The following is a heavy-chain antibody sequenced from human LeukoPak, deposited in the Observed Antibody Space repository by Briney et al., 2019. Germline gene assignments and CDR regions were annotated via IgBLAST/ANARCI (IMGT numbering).Heavy chain of an antibody. CDR2: IYSDNT. CDR3: ARDPRYYGSGSYRPDDY. V-gene: IGHV3-53*01. Sequence: GGSLRLSCTVSGFTVSSNSMSWVRQAPGKGLEWVSFIYSDNTHYADSVKGRFTISRDNAKNSLYLQMNSLRAEDTAVYYCARDPRYYGSGSYRPDDYWGQGTLVTVSS. D-gene: IGHD3-10*01. CDR1: GFTVSSNS. J-gene: IGHJ4*02.